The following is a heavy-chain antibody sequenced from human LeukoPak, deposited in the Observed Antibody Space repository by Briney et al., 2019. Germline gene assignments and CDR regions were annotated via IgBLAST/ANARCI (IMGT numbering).Heavy chain of an antibody. CDR3: ARARSGYSGYGSYYLDY. J-gene: IGHJ4*02. V-gene: IGHV1-69*04. D-gene: IGHD5-12*01. Sequence: SVKVSCKASGGTFSSYAISWVRQAPGQGLEWMGRIIPILGIANYAQKFQGRVTITADKSTSTAYMELSSLRSEDTAVYYCARARSGYSGYGSYYLDYWGQGTLVTVSS. CDR2: IIPILGIA. CDR1: GGTFSSYA.